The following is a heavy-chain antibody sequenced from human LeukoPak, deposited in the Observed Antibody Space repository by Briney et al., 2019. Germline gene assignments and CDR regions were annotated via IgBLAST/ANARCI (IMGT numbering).Heavy chain of an antibody. CDR1: GYTFTGYF. J-gene: IGHJ4*02. Sequence: ASVRVSCKASGYTFTGYFMHWVRQAPGEGLEWMGWINPNNADTNYSQKFNGRVNMTRDTSINPTYMEMNRLTSEDTAVYSCAREGGDTYGEADYWGRGTLVTVSS. D-gene: IGHD5-18*01. CDR3: AREGGDTYGEADY. V-gene: IGHV1-2*02. CDR2: INPNNADT.